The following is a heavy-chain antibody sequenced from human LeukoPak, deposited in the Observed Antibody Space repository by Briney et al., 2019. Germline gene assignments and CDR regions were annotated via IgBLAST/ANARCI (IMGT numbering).Heavy chain of an antibody. CDR1: GGSISSYY. J-gene: IGHJ4*02. V-gene: IGHV4-59*12. CDR3: AGERGEEYSSGWYKTNFFDN. CDR2: IYYSGST. D-gene: IGHD6-19*01. Sequence: SETLSLTCTVSGGSISSYYWSWIRQPPGKGLEWVGYIYYSGSTNYNPSLKSRVTISADMSKKQISLKLTSVTGADTAGHYCAGERGEEYSSGWYKTNFFDNWGQGIRVTVSS.